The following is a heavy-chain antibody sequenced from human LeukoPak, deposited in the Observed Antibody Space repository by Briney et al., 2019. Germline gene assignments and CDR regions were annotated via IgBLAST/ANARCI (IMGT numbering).Heavy chain of an antibody. D-gene: IGHD3-10*01. CDR3: SRAKVYYYGSGSYDY. V-gene: IGHV4-34*01. J-gene: IGHJ4*02. Sequence: SETLSLTCAVYGGSFSGYYWSWIRQPPGKGLEWIGEINHSGSTNYNPSLKSRVSISLDTYKNQFSLKLSSVTAADTAVYYCSRAKVYYYGSGSYDYWGQGTLVTVSS. CDR2: INHSGST. CDR1: GGSFSGYY.